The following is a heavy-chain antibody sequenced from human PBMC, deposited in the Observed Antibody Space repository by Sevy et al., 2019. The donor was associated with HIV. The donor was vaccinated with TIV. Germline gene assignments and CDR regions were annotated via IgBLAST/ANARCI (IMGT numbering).Heavy chain of an antibody. CDR1: GYTFTSNG. Sequence: ASVKVSCRASGYTFTSNGIAWVRQAPGQGLEWMGWINTNNGNAYYAQKYQGRVTMTTDTSTSTGYMELRSLRSDDTAMYYCARDRGYCSGGSCYIQQWGQGTLVTVSS. V-gene: IGHV1-18*01. D-gene: IGHD2-15*01. CDR2: INTNNGNA. CDR3: ARDRGYCSGGSCYIQQ. J-gene: IGHJ1*01.